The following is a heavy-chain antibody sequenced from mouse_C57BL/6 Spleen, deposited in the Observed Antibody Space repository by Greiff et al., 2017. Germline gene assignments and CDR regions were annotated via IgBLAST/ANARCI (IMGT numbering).Heavy chain of an antibody. CDR2: INPYNGGT. Sequence: VQLQQSGPELVKPGASVKIPCKASGYTFTDYNMDWVKQSHGKSLEWIGDINPYNGGTIYNQKFKGKATLTVDKSSSTAYMELRSLTSEDTAVYYCARDGYYYFDYWGQGTTLTVSS. V-gene: IGHV1-18*01. D-gene: IGHD2-3*01. J-gene: IGHJ2*01. CDR1: GYTFTDYN. CDR3: ARDGYYYFDY.